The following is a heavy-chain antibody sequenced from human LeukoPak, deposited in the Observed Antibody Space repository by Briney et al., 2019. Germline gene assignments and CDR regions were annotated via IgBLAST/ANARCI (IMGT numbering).Heavy chain of an antibody. Sequence: ASVKVSCTASGYTFTSYGISWVRQAPGQGLEWMGWISAYNGNTNYAQKLQGRVTMTTDTSTSTAYMELRSLRSDDTAVYYCARGPKGAYSSSSDNWFDPWGQGTLVTVSS. CDR3: ARGPKGAYSSSSDNWFDP. V-gene: IGHV1-18*01. J-gene: IGHJ5*02. CDR1: GYTFTSYG. CDR2: ISAYNGNT. D-gene: IGHD6-6*01.